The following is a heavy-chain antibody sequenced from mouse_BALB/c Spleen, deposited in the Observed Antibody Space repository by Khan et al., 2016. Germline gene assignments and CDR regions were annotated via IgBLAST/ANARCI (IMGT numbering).Heavy chain of an antibody. J-gene: IGHJ3*01. CDR3: SRGVDDYEFAY. CDR1: GFNIKDTY. Sequence: VRLQQSGAELVKPGASVKLSCTVSGFNIKDTYMHWVNQRPEQGLEWIGRIDPANGNTKYDPKFQDKATLTADTSSNTADLQLSILTSEDTSVYYGSRGVDDYEFAYWGQGTLVTVSA. CDR2: IDPANGNT. D-gene: IGHD2-4*01. V-gene: IGHV14-3*02.